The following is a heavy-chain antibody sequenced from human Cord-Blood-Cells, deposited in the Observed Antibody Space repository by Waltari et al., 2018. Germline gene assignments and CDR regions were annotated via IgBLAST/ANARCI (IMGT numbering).Heavy chain of an antibody. J-gene: IGHJ4*02. D-gene: IGHD3-16*01. Sequence: QVQLVQSGAGVKKPGSSVKVSCKASGGTFSSYAISWVRQAPGQGLEWMGRIIPILGIANYAQKFQGRVTITADKSTSTAYMELSSLRSEDTAVYYCARLGWGLGFDYWGQGTLVTVSS. CDR3: ARLGWGLGFDY. CDR2: IIPILGIA. CDR1: GGTFSSYA. V-gene: IGHV1-69*09.